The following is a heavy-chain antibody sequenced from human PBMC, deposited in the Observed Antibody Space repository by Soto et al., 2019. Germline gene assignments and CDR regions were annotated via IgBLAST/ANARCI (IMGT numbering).Heavy chain of an antibody. J-gene: IGHJ6*02. CDR1: GHTFTTYG. V-gene: IGHV1-18*01. D-gene: IGHD3-3*01. Sequence: QVQLVQSGAEVKKPGASVKVSCKASGHTFTTYGISWVRQAPGQGLEWMGWISAYNGNTNYAQKLQGRVTMTTDTSTSTAYMELRSLRSDDTAVYYWARDGEVFWSGYKYYYGMDVWGQGTKVTVSS. CDR2: ISAYNGNT. CDR3: ARDGEVFWSGYKYYYGMDV.